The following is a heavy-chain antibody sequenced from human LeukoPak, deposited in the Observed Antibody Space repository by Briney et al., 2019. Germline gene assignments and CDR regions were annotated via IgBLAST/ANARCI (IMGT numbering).Heavy chain of an antibody. CDR2: IWYDGSNK. Sequence: GGSLRLSCAASGFTFSSYGMHWVRQAPGKGLEWVAVIWYDGSNKYYADSVKGRFTISRDNSKNTLYLQMNSLRAEDTAVYYCARAFTVWSGYLAYYFDYWGQGTLVTVSS. D-gene: IGHD3-3*01. J-gene: IGHJ4*02. V-gene: IGHV3-33*01. CDR1: GFTFSSYG. CDR3: ARAFTVWSGYLAYYFDY.